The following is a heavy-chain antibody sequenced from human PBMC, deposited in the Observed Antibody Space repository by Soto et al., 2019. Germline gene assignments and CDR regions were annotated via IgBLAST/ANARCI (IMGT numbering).Heavy chain of an antibody. CDR3: ARDGGAVAGTAYYGMDV. CDR1: GGTFSSYA. J-gene: IGHJ6*02. CDR2: IIPIFGTA. D-gene: IGHD6-19*01. V-gene: IGHV1-69*12. Sequence: QVQLVQSGAEVKKPGSSVKVSCKASGGTFSSYAISWVRQAPGQGLEWMGGIIPIFGTANYAQKFQGRVTITADEPTSTAYMELSSLRSEDTAVYYCARDGGAVAGTAYYGMDVWGQGTTVTVSS.